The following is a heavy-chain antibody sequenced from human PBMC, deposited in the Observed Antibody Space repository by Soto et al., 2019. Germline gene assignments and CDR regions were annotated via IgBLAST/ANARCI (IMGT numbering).Heavy chain of an antibody. J-gene: IGHJ4*02. CDR1: GGTFSSYA. CDR3: ARAIGAVCGGDCYYDY. CDR2: IIPIFGTA. D-gene: IGHD2-21*02. V-gene: IGHV1-69*13. Sequence: ASVKVSCKASGGTFSSYAISWVRQAPGQGLEWMGGIIPIFGTANYAQKFQGRVTITADESTSTAYMELSSLRSEDTAVYYCARAIGAVCGGDCYYDYWGQGTLVTVSS.